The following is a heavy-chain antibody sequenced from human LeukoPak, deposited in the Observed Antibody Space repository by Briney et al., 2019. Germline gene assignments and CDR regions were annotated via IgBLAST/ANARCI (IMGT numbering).Heavy chain of an antibody. Sequence: TSETLSLTCTVSGGSISSYYWSWIRQPAGKGLEWIGRIYTSGSTNYNPALKSRVTMSVDTSKNQFSLKLSSVTAADTAVYYCARNRYGDYAYYFDYWGQGTLVTVSS. CDR3: ARNRYGDYAYYFDY. CDR1: GGSISSYY. V-gene: IGHV4-4*07. J-gene: IGHJ4*02. CDR2: IYTSGST. D-gene: IGHD4-17*01.